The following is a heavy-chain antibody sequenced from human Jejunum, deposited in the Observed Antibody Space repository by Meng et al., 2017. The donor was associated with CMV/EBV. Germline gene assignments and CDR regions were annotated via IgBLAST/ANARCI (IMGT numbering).Heavy chain of an antibody. D-gene: IGHD2-2*01. Sequence: FIDYTMNWVRQAPGKGLEWVSSISSSSTYIYYADSVKGRFTISRDNAKDSLYLQMNSLRAEDTAVYYCARPPSVGYCSSTNCPLHYWGQGTLVTVSS. CDR3: ARPPSVGYCSSTNCPLHY. CDR2: ISSSSTYI. J-gene: IGHJ4*02. CDR1: FIDYT. V-gene: IGHV3-21*01.